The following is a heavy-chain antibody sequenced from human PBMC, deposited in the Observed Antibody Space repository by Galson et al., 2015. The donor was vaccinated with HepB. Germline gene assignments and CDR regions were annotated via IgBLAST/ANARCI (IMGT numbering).Heavy chain of an antibody. CDR1: GFIFSDYY. Sequence: SLRLSCAASGFIFSDYYMSWIRQAPGKGLEWISYISNSGNTIYYADSVKGRFTISRDNARNSLYLQMKSLRADDTAVYYCAREGWLRAGYFDDWSQGTRVTVSS. V-gene: IGHV3-11*01. J-gene: IGHJ4*02. CDR3: AREGWLRAGYFDD. CDR2: ISNSGNTI. D-gene: IGHD5-12*01.